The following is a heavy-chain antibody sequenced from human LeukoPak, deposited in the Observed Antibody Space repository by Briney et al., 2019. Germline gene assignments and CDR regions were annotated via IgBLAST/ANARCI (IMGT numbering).Heavy chain of an antibody. CDR1: GGSISSYY. V-gene: IGHV4-59*01. Sequence: SETLSLTCTVSGGSISSYYWSWIRQPPGKGLEWLGYIYYSGSTNYNPSLKSRVTISVDTSKNQFSLKLSSVTAADTAVYYCASYYYDSSGYSYYFDYWGQGALVTVSS. D-gene: IGHD3-22*01. CDR3: ASYYYDSSGYSYYFDY. CDR2: IYYSGST. J-gene: IGHJ4*02.